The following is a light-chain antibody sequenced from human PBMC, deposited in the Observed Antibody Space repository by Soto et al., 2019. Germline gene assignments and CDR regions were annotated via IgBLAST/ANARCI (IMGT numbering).Light chain of an antibody. CDR2: GAS. J-gene: IGKJ1*01. Sequence: EIVLTQSPGILSLSPGERATLSCRASQSVSSSYLAWYQQKPGQAPRLLIYGASSRATGIPDRFSGSGSGTDSTLTISRLEPEDFAVYYCQQYGSSPRTFGQGTK. CDR3: QQYGSSPRT. V-gene: IGKV3-20*01. CDR1: QSVSSSY.